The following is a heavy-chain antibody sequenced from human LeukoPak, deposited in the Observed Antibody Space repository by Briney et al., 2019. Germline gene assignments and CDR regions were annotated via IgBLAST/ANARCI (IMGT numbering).Heavy chain of an antibody. CDR1: GGSFSGYY. V-gene: IGHV4-34*01. J-gene: IGHJ4*02. CDR2: INHSGST. CDR3: ASRTGVPGDY. Sequence: SETLSLTCAVYGGSFSGYYWSWIRQPPGKGLEWIGEINHSGSTNYNPSLKSRVTISVDTSKNQFSLKLSSVTAADTAVYYCASRTGVPGDYWGQGTLVTVSS. D-gene: IGHD2-8*02.